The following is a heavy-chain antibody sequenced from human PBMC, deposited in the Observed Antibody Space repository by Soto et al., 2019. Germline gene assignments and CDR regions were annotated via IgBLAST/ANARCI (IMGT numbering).Heavy chain of an antibody. V-gene: IGHV4-31*03. CDR2: IYSSGST. J-gene: IGHJ4*02. CDR3: ARTPLL. CDR1: GGSISSGGYY. Sequence: QVQLQESGPGLVKPSQTLSLTCTVSGGSISSGGYYWSWIRQHPGKGLEWIGYIYSSGSTYYNPSLXRXXTTSVDTSKTQFSLKLSSVTAADTAVYYCARTPLLWGQGTLVTVSS. D-gene: IGHD1-26*01.